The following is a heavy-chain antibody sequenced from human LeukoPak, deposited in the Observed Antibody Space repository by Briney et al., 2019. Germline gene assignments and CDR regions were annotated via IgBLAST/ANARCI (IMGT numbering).Heavy chain of an antibody. CDR3: ARDRSGTYLDF. CDR1: GAAVWSSF. CDR2: LHSDGGT. V-gene: IGHV3-66*01. D-gene: IGHD1-26*01. Sequence: GSLRLSCSESGAAVWSSFRSWIRQTPGKGLEWVAILHSDGGTDYADSVRGRFTISRDNSKDIVYLQMNSLRVEDTALYYCARDRSGTYLDFWGQGTLVTVSS. J-gene: IGHJ4*02.